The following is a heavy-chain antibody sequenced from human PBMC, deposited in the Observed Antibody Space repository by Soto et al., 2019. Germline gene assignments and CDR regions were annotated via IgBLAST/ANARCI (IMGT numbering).Heavy chain of an antibody. CDR1: GGSISSSSYY. Sequence: SETLSLTCTVSGGSISSSSYYWGWIRQPPGKGLEWIGSIYYSGSTYYNPSLKSRVTISVDTSKNQFSLKLSSVTAADTAVYYCARQSGIAARMSGWFDPWGQGTLVTVSS. CDR2: IYYSGST. V-gene: IGHV4-39*01. J-gene: IGHJ5*02. CDR3: ARQSGIAARMSGWFDP. D-gene: IGHD6-6*01.